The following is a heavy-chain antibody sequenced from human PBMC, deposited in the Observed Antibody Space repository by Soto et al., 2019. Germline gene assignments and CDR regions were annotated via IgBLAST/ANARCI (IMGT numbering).Heavy chain of an antibody. V-gene: IGHV3-21*01. D-gene: IGHD2-21*02. J-gene: IGHJ6*02. CDR2: IEGSGEIT. CDR3: AREETAWPLAYGLDV. Sequence: GGSLRLSCAASGFTFSGSAVHWVRQAPGKGLEWLTTIEGSGEITYYADSVKGRFTISRDNAQNSVSLQMDSLRAEDTAVYYCAREETAWPLAYGLDVWGQGTTVTVSS. CDR1: GFTFSGSA.